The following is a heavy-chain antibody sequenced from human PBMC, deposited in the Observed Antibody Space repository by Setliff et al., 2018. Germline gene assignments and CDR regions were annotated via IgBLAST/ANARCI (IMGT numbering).Heavy chain of an antibody. D-gene: IGHD3-3*01. CDR2: ISGSGGST. CDR3: AGQGPIFGSGLIPGFDQ. J-gene: IGHJ4*02. Sequence: GGSPRLSCATSGFSFSSYNMAWLRQTSGKGLEWVSAISGSGGSTYYADSVKGRFTISRDNSKNTLYLQMSSLRTEDTAIYFCAGQGPIFGSGLIPGFDQWGQGTMVTVSS. CDR1: GFSFSSYN. V-gene: IGHV3-23*01.